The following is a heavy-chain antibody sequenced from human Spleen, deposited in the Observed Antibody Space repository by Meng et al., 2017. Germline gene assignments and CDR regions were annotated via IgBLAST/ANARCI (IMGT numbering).Heavy chain of an antibody. Sequence: QVRLQGSGPGLVGPSETLALSCTVAGGSVSSGSYYWSWIRQPPGKGLEWIGYIYYSGSANYNPSLNSRVTISRDTSKNQFSLKLSSVTAADTAVYYCARGHDFWSSHYNGFDYWGQGTLVTVSS. CDR1: GGSVSSGSYY. CDR3: ARGHDFWSSHYNGFDY. V-gene: IGHV4-61*01. D-gene: IGHD3-3*01. J-gene: IGHJ4*02. CDR2: IYYSGSA.